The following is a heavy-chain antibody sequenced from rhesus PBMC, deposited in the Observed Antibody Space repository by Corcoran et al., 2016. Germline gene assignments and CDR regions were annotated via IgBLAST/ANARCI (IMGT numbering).Heavy chain of an antibody. CDR2: IGD. V-gene: IGHV4-127*01. J-gene: IGHJ6*01. D-gene: IGHD1-26*01. CDR1: GSSLISGYG. Sequence: QVQLQESGPGLVKPSETLSLTCAVSGSSLISGYGWSWIRQPPGKGLEWIGNIGDTYNPSLKSRVTISKDTSKNQFSLKLSSVTAADTAVYYCASGLNYGAPNYGLDSWGQGVVVTVSS. CDR3: ASGLNYGAPNYGLDS.